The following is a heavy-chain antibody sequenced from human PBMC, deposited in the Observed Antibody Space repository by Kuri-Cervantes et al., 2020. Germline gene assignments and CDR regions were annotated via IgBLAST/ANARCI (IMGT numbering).Heavy chain of an antibody. D-gene: IGHD6-19*01. J-gene: IGHJ4*02. CDR2: ISYDGSNK. V-gene: IGHV3-30-3*01. CDR1: GFTFSSYD. CDR3: ARGRYSSGWRPSYYFDY. Sequence: GGSLRLSCAASGFTFSSYDMHWVRQAPGKGLEWVAVISYDGSNKYYADSVKGRFTISRDNSKNTLYLQMNSLRAEDTAVYYCARGRYSSGWRPSYYFDYWGQGTLVTVSS.